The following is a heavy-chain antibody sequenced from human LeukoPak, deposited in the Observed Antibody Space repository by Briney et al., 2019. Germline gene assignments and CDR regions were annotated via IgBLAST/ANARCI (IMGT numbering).Heavy chain of an antibody. D-gene: IGHD2-2*01. CDR1: GFTFSSYA. CDR2: ISGSGGST. Sequence: GGSLRLSCAASGFTFSSYAMSWVRQAPGKGLEWVSAISGSGGSTYYADSVKGRFTISRDNSKNTLYLQMNSLRAEDTAVYYCASGGYCSSTSCPIRYWGQGTLVTVSS. CDR3: ASGGYCSSTSCPIRY. V-gene: IGHV3-23*01. J-gene: IGHJ4*02.